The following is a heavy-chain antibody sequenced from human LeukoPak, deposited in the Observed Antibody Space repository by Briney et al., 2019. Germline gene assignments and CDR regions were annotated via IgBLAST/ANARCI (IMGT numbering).Heavy chain of an antibody. CDR2: LSVDGRKQ. D-gene: IGHD6-19*01. Sequence: PGGSLRLSRAASGFRIWVYVMWWVREGRVRGGEGVSSLSVDGRKQYYTGPEKGQFTVSTDYTDSEKGQFTISRDNSKNTLYLQINSLRPDDTAVYYCAREIGASGRAGWFDPWGQGTLVTVSS. V-gene: IGHV3-30*03. CDR3: AREIGASGRAGWFDP. J-gene: IGHJ5*02. CDR1: GFRIWVYV.